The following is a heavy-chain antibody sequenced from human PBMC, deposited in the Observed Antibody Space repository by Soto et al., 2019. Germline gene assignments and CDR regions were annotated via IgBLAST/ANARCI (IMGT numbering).Heavy chain of an antibody. J-gene: IGHJ4*02. D-gene: IGHD2-15*01. CDR3: ARDGGLGVACTFCWSFDC. Sequence: ASVKVSCKASGYTFSTCGISWVRQAPGQWLEWMGWISAYNGNTDYAQNLQGRVTMTTDTSTSTAYMELRSLRSDDTAVYYCARDGGLGVACTFCWSFDCWGRG. CDR2: ISAYNGNT. CDR1: GYTFSTCG. V-gene: IGHV1-18*01.